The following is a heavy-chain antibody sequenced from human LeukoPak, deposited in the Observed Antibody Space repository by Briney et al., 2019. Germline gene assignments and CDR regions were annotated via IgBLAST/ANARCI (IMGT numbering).Heavy chain of an antibody. Sequence: PSETLSLTCAVYGGSFSGYYWSWIRQPPGKGLEWIGEINHSGSTNYNPSLKSRVTISVDTSKNQFSLKLSSVTAADTAVYYCARGPDYYDSSDGVDVWGQGTTVTVSS. D-gene: IGHD3-22*01. CDR2: INHSGST. J-gene: IGHJ6*02. CDR3: ARGPDYYDSSDGVDV. V-gene: IGHV4-34*01. CDR1: GGSFSGYY.